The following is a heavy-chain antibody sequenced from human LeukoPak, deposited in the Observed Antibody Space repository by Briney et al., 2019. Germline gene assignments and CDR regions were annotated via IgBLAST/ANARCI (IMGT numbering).Heavy chain of an antibody. CDR2: IYYSGST. V-gene: IGHV4-59*08. D-gene: IGHD2-2*01. Sequence: SETLSLTYTVSCGSISSYYWSWIRQPPGKGLEWIGYIYYSGSTNYHPSLKSRVTISVDTSKNQFSLKLSSVTAADTAVYYCARHVAWVVPAASFDYWGQGTPVTVSS. CDR1: CGSISSYY. J-gene: IGHJ4*02. CDR3: ARHVAWVVPAASFDY.